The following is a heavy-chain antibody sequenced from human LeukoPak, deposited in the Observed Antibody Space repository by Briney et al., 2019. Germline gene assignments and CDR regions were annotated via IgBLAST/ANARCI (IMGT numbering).Heavy chain of an antibody. Sequence: PGGSLRLSCAASGFTFSSYGMHWVRQAPGKGLEWVAVISYDGSNKYYADSVKGRFTISRDNSKNTLYLQMNSLRAEDTAVYYCAKAALSWIQLWQIDYWGQGTLVTVSS. J-gene: IGHJ4*02. D-gene: IGHD5-18*01. V-gene: IGHV3-30*18. CDR1: GFTFSSYG. CDR2: ISYDGSNK. CDR3: AKAALSWIQLWQIDY.